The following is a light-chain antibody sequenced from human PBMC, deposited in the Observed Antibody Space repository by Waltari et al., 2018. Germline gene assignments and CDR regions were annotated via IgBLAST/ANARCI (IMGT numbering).Light chain of an antibody. CDR2: VNSDGSH. V-gene: IGLV4-69*01. Sequence: QLVLTQSPSASASLGASVKLTCTLSSGHSSHLIAWRQQQPEKGPRYLMKVNSDGSHSKGDEIPDRFSGSSSGAERYLTISSLQSEDEADYYCQTGGHGTWVFGGGTKLTVL. CDR3: QTGGHGTWV. J-gene: IGLJ3*02. CDR1: SGHSSHL.